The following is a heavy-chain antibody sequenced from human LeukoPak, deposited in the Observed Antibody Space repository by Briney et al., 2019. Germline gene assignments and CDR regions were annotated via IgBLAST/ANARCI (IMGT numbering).Heavy chain of an antibody. CDR1: GFTFSTYG. J-gene: IGHJ6*02. Sequence: GGSLRLSCAASGFTFSTYGMHWVRQAPGKGLEWVALIWYDGTNKYYADSVKGRFTISRDNSKNTLYLQMNSLRAEDTAVYYCARVKGYYDSSGYYNPRYYYYGMDVWGQGTTVTVSS. CDR2: IWYDGTNK. CDR3: ARVKGYYDSSGYYNPRYYYYGMDV. V-gene: IGHV3-33*01. D-gene: IGHD3-22*01.